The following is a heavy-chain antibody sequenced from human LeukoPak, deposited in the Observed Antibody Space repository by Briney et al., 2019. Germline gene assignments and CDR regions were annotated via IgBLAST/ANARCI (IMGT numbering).Heavy chain of an antibody. CDR3: ARDFAGYCSSTGCYGYYFDY. V-gene: IGHV3-30*04. CDR2: ISYDGSKK. Sequence: AGRSLRLSCAASGFTFNNYAMHWVRQAPGKGLEWVAVISYDGSKKYCADSVKGRSTISRDNSKNTLYVQMNSLRAEDTAVYYCARDFAGYCSSTGCYGYYFDYWGQGTLVTVSS. J-gene: IGHJ4*02. CDR1: GFTFNNYA. D-gene: IGHD2-2*01.